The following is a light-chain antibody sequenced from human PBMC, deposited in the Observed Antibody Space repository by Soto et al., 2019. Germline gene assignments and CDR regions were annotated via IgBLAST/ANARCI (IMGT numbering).Light chain of an antibody. V-gene: IGKV3-20*01. Sequence: ETVMTQSPATLSVSPGERATLSCRASQSLSGRYLAWYQQKLGQAPRLLIYDVSSRASGIPDRFSGSGSGTDFTLSISRLEPEDFAVYYCQQYGSSPTFGQGTKVDIK. CDR1: QSLSGRY. J-gene: IGKJ1*01. CDR3: QQYGSSPT. CDR2: DVS.